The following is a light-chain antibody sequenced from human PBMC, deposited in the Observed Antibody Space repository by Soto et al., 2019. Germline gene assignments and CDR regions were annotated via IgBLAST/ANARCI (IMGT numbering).Light chain of an antibody. CDR2: GAS. J-gene: IGKJ2*01. Sequence: EIVLTQSPGTLSLSPGERATLSCRASQSVSSSYLAWYQQKPGQAPRLLIYGASSRATGIPDRFSGSGSGKDFTLTISRLEPEDFAVYYCQQYGSSPPMYTFGQGNKLEIK. CDR3: QQYGSSPPMYT. CDR1: QSVSSSY. V-gene: IGKV3-20*01.